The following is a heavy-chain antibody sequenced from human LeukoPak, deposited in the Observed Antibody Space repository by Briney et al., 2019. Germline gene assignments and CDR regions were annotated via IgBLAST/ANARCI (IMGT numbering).Heavy chain of an antibody. CDR1: GDSVSNNRAA. J-gene: IGHJ5*02. Sequence: SQTLSLTCAISGDSVSNNRAASNWIRQSPSRGLEWLGRTYYRSRWDNDYAVSVKSRITINPDTSKNQVSLQLNSVTPEDTAVYYCTRDATRTGWFDPWGQGTLVTVSS. CDR3: TRDATRTGWFDP. V-gene: IGHV6-1*01. CDR2: TYYRSRWDN. D-gene: IGHD1-14*01.